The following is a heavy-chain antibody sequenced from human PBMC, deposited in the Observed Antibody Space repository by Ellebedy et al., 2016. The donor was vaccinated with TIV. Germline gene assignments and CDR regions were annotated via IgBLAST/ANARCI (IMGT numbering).Heavy chain of an antibody. J-gene: IGHJ4*02. CDR2: IIPILGIA. D-gene: IGHD3-3*01. CDR1: GGTFSSYA. CDR3: ASWGGTYNGFWNGPLDF. Sequence: AASVKVSCKASGGTFSSYAISWVRQAPGQGLEWMGRIIPILGIANYAQKFQGRVTITADKSTSTAYMELSSLRSEDTAVYYCASWGGTYNGFWNGPLDFWGQGTLVTVSS. V-gene: IGHV1-69*04.